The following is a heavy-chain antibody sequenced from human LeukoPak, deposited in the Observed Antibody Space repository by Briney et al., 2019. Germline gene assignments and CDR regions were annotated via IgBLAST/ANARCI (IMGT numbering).Heavy chain of an antibody. CDR1: GYTFTTSW. Sequence: GESLKISCKGSGYTFTTSWIAWVRQVPGKGLEWMGIIYPDDSDTIYSPSLQGQVTFSVDKSFDTAYLQWTSLKASDTAMYYCARHAYCTNGVCYSDYWGQGTLVTVSS. J-gene: IGHJ4*02. CDR3: ARHAYCTNGVCYSDY. D-gene: IGHD2-8*01. V-gene: IGHV5-51*01. CDR2: IYPDDSDT.